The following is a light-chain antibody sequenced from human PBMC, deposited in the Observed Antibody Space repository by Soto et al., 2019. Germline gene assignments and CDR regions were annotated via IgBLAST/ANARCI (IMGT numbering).Light chain of an antibody. CDR2: KAS. CDR1: QTISSW. V-gene: IGKV1-5*03. J-gene: IGKJ1*01. CDR3: QQSYNTPLT. Sequence: DILMTQSPSTLSASVGDTVAITCRASQTISSWVAWYQQKPGRAPKLLIYKASSLESGVPSRFSGSGSGTEFTLTISGLQPDDFATYYCQQSYNTPLTFGQGTKVEIK.